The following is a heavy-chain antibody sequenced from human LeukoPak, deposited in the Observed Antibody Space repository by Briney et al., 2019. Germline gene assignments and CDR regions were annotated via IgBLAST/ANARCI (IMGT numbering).Heavy chain of an antibody. CDR2: ISSSGSTI. V-gene: IGHV3-48*03. D-gene: IGHD3-22*01. CDR1: GFTFSSYE. CDR3: ARGPTGDYDSSGSHDY. J-gene: IGHJ4*02. Sequence: PGGSLRLSCAASGFTFSSYEMNWVRQAPGKGLEWVSYISSSGSTIYYADSVKGRFTISRDNAKNSLYLQMNSLRAEDTAVYYCARGPTGDYDSSGSHDYWGQGTLVTVSS.